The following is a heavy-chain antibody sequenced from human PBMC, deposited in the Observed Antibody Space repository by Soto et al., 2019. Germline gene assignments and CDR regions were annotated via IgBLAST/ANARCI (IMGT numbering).Heavy chain of an antibody. CDR2: INHSGST. Sequence: SETLSLTCAVYGGSFSGYYWSWIRQPPGKGLEWIGEINHSGSTNYNPSLKSRVTISVDTSKNQFSQKLSSVTAADTAVYYCARGRDGDYAYWGQGTLVTVSS. V-gene: IGHV4-34*01. CDR1: GGSFSGYY. J-gene: IGHJ4*02. CDR3: ARGRDGDYAY. D-gene: IGHD4-17*01.